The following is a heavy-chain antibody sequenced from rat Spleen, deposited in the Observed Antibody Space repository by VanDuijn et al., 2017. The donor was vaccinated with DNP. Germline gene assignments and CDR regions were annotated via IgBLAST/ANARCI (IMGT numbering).Heavy chain of an antibody. Sequence: EVQLQESGPGLVKPSQSLSLTCSVTGFSITSRHRWNCIRKFPGDKLEWMGYINSAGITNYTPSLKSRISIIRDTSKNQFFLQVNSVTTEDTATYYCARWDHYIGFAYWGQGTLVTVSS. J-gene: IGHJ3*01. CDR3: ARWDHYIGFAY. D-gene: IGHD1-1*01. CDR1: GFSITSRHR. V-gene: IGHV3-3*01. CDR2: INSAGIT.